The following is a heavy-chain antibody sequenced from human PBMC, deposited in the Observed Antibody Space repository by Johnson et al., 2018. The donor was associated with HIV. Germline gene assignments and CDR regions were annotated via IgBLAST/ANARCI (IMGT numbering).Heavy chain of an antibody. CDR1: GFTFSSYG. Sequence: QVQLVESGGGVVQPGGSLRLSCAASGFTFSSYGMHWVRQAPGKGLEWVAFIRYDGSNKYYADSVKGRFTISRDNSKNTLYLQMNSLRAEDTAVYYCARDGVAGTSGDIWGQGTMVTVYS. CDR2: IRYDGSNK. D-gene: IGHD6-19*01. V-gene: IGHV3-30*02. CDR3: ARDGVAGTSGDI. J-gene: IGHJ3*02.